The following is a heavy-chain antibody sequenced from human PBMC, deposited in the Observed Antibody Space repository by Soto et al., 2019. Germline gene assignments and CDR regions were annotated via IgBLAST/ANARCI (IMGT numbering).Heavy chain of an antibody. Sequence: SETLSLTCTVSGASINSGDYYWSWIRQPPGKGLEWIGHIYYSGSTYYNPSLKSRAGISVDSSKSQVSLKLTSVTAADPAVYFCGRILMNYYRLDYWGQGALVTVSA. CDR3: GRILMNYYRLDY. D-gene: IGHD1-7*01. CDR1: GASINSGDYY. CDR2: IYYSGST. V-gene: IGHV4-30-4*01. J-gene: IGHJ4*02.